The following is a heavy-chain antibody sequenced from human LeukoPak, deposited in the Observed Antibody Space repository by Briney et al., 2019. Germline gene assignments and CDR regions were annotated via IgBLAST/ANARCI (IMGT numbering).Heavy chain of an antibody. CDR1: GGTFSSYA. J-gene: IGHJ4*02. D-gene: IGHD5-12*01. CDR2: IIPIFGTA. CDR3: ARANPLQGGYDRVYYFDY. Sequence: SVKVSCKASGGTFSSYAISWVRQAPGQGLEWMGGIIPIFGTANYAQKFQGRVTITADESTSTAYMELSSLRSEDTAVYYCARANPLQGGYDRVYYFDYWGQGTLVTVSS. V-gene: IGHV1-69*13.